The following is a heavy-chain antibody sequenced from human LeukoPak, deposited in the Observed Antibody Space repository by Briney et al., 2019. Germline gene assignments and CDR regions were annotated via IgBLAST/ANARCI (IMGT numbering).Heavy chain of an antibody. CDR2: INHSGST. D-gene: IGHD3-10*01. V-gene: IGHV4-34*01. Sequence: SETLSLTCAVYGGSFSGYYWSWIRQPPGKGLEWIGEINHSGSTNYNPSLKSRVTISVDTSKNQFSLKLSSVTAADTAVYYCARGRRPLGYGSGSYYTNWFDPWGQGTLVTVSS. CDR3: ARGRRPLGYGSGSYYTNWFDP. CDR1: GGSFSGYY. J-gene: IGHJ5*02.